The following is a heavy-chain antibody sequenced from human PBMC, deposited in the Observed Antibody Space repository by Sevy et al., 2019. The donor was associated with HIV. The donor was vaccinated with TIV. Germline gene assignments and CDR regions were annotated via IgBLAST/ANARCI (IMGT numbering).Heavy chain of an antibody. V-gene: IGHV3-9*01. D-gene: IGHD3-16*01. Sequence: GGSLRLSCAASGFTFDDYAMHWVRQAPGKGLEWVSGISWNSGSIGYADSVKGRFTISRDNAKNSLYLQMNSLRAEDTALYYGAKVFGPLVTTLGGAFDIWGQGTMVTVSS. CDR2: ISWNSGSI. CDR1: GFTFDDYA. J-gene: IGHJ3*02. CDR3: AKVFGPLVTTLGGAFDI.